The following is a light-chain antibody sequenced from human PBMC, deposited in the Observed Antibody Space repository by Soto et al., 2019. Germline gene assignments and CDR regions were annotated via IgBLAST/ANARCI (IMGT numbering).Light chain of an antibody. Sequence: EIVLTQSPGTLSVSPGERATISCRASQSVGTNLAWYQQKRGQAPRLLVYGASSRATGIPARFSGRGSGTEFTLTISSLQSEDFADYYCQQYENWPPWTFGQGTKVELE. CDR1: QSVGTN. J-gene: IGKJ1*01. CDR3: QQYENWPPWT. V-gene: IGKV3-15*01. CDR2: GAS.